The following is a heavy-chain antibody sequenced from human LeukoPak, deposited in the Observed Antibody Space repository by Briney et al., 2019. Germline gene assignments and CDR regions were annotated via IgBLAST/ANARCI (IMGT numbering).Heavy chain of an antibody. J-gene: IGHJ4*02. CDR3: VRDHVSVNTPYFDF. CDR2: INLNSGGT. Sequence: ASVKVSCKASGFTFTGYFLHWVRQAPGQGLEWMGWINLNSGGTFYAQIFQGRVTMTRDTSINTAYMDLSWLRSDDTAIYYCVRDHVSVNTPYFDFWGQGAMVTVSS. V-gene: IGHV1-2*02. CDR1: GFTFTGYF. D-gene: IGHD4-17*01.